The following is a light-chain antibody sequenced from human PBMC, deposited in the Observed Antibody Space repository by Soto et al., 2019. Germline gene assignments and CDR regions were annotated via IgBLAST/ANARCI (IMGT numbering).Light chain of an antibody. Sequence: EIVLTQSPGTLSLSPGERATLSCRASQSISSGFLAWYQQKPGQAPRLLIYGASGRAAGIPDRFSGSGSGTDFTLTISRLEPEDSAVYYCQLLTFGGGTKVEIK. CDR2: GAS. CDR3: QLLT. CDR1: QSISSGF. J-gene: IGKJ4*01. V-gene: IGKV3-20*01.